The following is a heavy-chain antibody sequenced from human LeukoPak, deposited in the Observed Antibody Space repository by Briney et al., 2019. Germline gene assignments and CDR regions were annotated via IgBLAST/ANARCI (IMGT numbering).Heavy chain of an antibody. CDR3: AKDRRYCSGGSCYSEDYFDY. CDR2: INTDGSST. V-gene: IGHV3-74*01. D-gene: IGHD2-15*01. Sequence: GGSLRLSCAASGFTFSSYWMHWVRQAPGKGLVWVSRINTDGSSTSYADSVKGRFTISRDNAKNTLYLQMNSLRAEDTAVYYCAKDRRYCSGGSCYSEDYFDYWGQGTLVTVSS. J-gene: IGHJ4*02. CDR1: GFTFSSYW.